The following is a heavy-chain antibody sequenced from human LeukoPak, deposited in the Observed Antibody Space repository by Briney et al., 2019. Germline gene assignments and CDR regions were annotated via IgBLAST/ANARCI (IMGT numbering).Heavy chain of an antibody. D-gene: IGHD6-13*01. Sequence: ASVKVSCKASGYTFTSYAMHWVRQAPGQRLEWMVWINAGNGNTKYSQKFQGRVTITRDTSASTAYMELSSLRSEDTAVYYCARDRYSGYSSTYFDYWGQGTLVAVSS. V-gene: IGHV1-3*01. CDR2: INAGNGNT. CDR1: GYTFTSYA. J-gene: IGHJ4*02. CDR3: ARDRYSGYSSTYFDY.